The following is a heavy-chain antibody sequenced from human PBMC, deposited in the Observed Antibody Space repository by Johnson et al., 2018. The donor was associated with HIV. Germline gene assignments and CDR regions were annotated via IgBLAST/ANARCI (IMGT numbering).Heavy chain of an antibody. D-gene: IGHD3-22*01. J-gene: IGHJ3*02. CDR1: GFTFGDYA. CDR3: TRDSQYYYDSSGYYYDVDAFDI. Sequence: VQLVESGGGLVQPGRSLRLSCTASGFTFGDYAMSWVRQAPGKGLEWVGFIRSKAYGGTTEYDASVKGRFTISRDDSKSIAYLQMNSLKTEDTAVYYCTRDSQYYYDSSGYYYDVDAFDIWGQGTMVTVSS. V-gene: IGHV3-49*04. CDR2: IRSKAYGGTT.